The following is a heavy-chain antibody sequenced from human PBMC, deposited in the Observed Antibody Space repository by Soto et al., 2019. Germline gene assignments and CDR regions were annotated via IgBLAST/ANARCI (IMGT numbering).Heavy chain of an antibody. CDR2: INPNSGGT. CDR3: AREGLRIVVVPAAKHTIDY. D-gene: IGHD2-2*01. CDR1: GYTFTGYY. J-gene: IGHJ4*02. Sequence: GASVKVSCKASGYTFTGYYMHWVRQAPGQGLEWMGWINPNSGGTNYAQKFQGRVTMTRDTSISTAYMELGRLRSDDTAVYYCAREGLRIVVVPAAKHTIDYWGQGTLVTVSS. V-gene: IGHV1-2*02.